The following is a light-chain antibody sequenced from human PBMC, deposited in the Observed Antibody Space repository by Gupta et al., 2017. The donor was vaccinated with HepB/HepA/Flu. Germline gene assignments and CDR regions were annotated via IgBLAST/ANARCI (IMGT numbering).Light chain of an antibody. CDR2: SAS. Sequence: EIVLTQSPGTLSLSPGERATLSCRASQYVSSTYLAWYQQRPGQAPRLLIYSASNRATGIPDRFSGSGSGTDFTLTISRLEPEDFAVYYCHHYCNSSWTFGQGTEVEIK. CDR1: QYVSSTY. J-gene: IGKJ1*01. CDR3: HHYCNSSWT. V-gene: IGKV3-20*01.